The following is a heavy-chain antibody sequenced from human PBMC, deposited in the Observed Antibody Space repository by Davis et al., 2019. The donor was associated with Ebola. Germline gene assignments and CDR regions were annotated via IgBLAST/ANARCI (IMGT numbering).Heavy chain of an antibody. CDR2: IRRDGSNK. V-gene: IGHV3-30*02. CDR3: AKVEVEFSSVYYYGMDA. D-gene: IGHD3-3*01. Sequence: PGGSLRLSCAASGFTFSFYGMHWVRQAPGKGLEWVAFIRRDGSNKYYADSVKGRFTISRDSSKNTLYLQMNSLRPEDTAIYYCAKVEVEFSSVYYYGMDAWGQGTTVTVSS. CDR1: GFTFSFYG. J-gene: IGHJ6*02.